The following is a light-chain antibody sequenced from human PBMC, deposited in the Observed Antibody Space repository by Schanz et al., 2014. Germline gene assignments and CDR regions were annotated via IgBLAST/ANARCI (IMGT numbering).Light chain of an antibody. V-gene: IGLV2-8*01. J-gene: IGLJ2*01. Sequence: QSVLTQPPSASGSPGQSVTISCTGTSSDVGAYKYVSWYQQHPGKAPKLMIYEVTKRPSGVPDRFSGSKSGNTASLTVSGLQAEDDVYYYRSSYTSSSTRLFGGGTKLTV. CDR2: EVT. CDR1: SSDVGAYKY. CDR3: SSYTSSSTRL.